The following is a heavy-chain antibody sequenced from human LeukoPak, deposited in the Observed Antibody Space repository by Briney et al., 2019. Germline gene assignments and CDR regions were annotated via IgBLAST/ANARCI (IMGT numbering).Heavy chain of an antibody. V-gene: IGHV4-61*02. D-gene: IGHD3-3*01. CDR3: AGYDFWSGYFNY. Sequence: SETLSLTCTVSGGSISSGDYYWSWIRQPAGKGLEWIGRIYTSGSTNYNPSLKSRVTISVDTSKNQFSLKLSSVTAADTAVYYCAGYDFWSGYFNYWGQGTLVTVSS. J-gene: IGHJ4*02. CDR1: GGSISSGDYY. CDR2: IYTSGST.